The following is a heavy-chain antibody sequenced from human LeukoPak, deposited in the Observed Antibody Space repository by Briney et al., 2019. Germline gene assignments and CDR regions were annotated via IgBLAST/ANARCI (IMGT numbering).Heavy chain of an antibody. CDR1: GGSISSYY. Sequence: ETLSLTCTVSGGSISSYYWSWVRQAPGKGLEWVSGINWNGGSTGYADSVKGRFTISRDNAKNSLYLQMNSLRAEDTALYYCARDTPGVAAGSYAHFDYWGQRTLVTVSS. V-gene: IGHV3-20*04. CDR2: INWNGGST. CDR3: ARDTPGVAAGSYAHFDY. J-gene: IGHJ4*02. D-gene: IGHD6-13*01.